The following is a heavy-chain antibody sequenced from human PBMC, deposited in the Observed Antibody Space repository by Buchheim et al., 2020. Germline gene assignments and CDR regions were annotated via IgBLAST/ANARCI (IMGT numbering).Heavy chain of an antibody. Sequence: QVQLVESGGGVVQPGRSLRLSCAASGFTFSSYAMHWVRQAPGKGLEWVAVISYDGSNKYYADSVKGRFTISRDHSKNTLYLQMNSLRAEDTAVYYCATVGDSNYEIREPKYYFDYWGQGTL. J-gene: IGHJ4*02. CDR3: ATVGDSNYEIREPKYYFDY. CDR1: GFTFSSYA. CDR2: ISYDGSNK. D-gene: IGHD4-11*01. V-gene: IGHV3-30-3*01.